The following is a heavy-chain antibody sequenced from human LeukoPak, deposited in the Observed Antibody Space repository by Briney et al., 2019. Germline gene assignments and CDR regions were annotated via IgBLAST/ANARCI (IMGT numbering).Heavy chain of an antibody. J-gene: IGHJ5*02. Sequence: PSETLSLTCTVSGGSISSYYWSWIRQPPGKGLEGIGYIYYSGSTNYNPSLKSRVTISVDTSKNQFSLKLSSVTAADTAVYYCARKSYDSGSMYNWFDPWGQGTLVTVSS. V-gene: IGHV4-59*13. CDR3: ARKSYDSGSMYNWFDP. D-gene: IGHD3-10*01. CDR1: GGSISSYY. CDR2: IYYSGST.